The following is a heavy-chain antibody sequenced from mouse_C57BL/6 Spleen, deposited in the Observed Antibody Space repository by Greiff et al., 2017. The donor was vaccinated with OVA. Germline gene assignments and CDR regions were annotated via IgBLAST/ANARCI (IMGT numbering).Heavy chain of an antibody. CDR1: GFSLTSYG. CDR3: ARGDWDEYFDV. J-gene: IGHJ1*03. Sequence: VQLQQSGPGLVQPSQSLSITCTVSGFSLTSYGVHWVRQSPGKGLEWLGVIWSGGSTDYNAAFISRLSISKDNSKSQVFFKMNSLQADDTAIYYCARGDWDEYFDVWGTGTTVTVSS. V-gene: IGHV2-2*01. D-gene: IGHD4-1*01. CDR2: IWSGGST.